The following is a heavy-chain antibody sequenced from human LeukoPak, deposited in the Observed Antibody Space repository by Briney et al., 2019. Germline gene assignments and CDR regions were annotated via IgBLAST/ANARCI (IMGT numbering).Heavy chain of an antibody. J-gene: IGHJ4*02. CDR1: GFTFSSYG. V-gene: IGHV3-30*18. CDR2: ISYDGSNK. Sequence: GGSLRLSCAASGFTFSSYGMHWVRQAPGKGLEWVAVISYDGSNKYYADSVKGRFTISRDNSKNTLYLQMNSLRAEDTAVYYCAKDFLPGSSQAFDYWGQGTLVTVSS. D-gene: IGHD6-13*01. CDR3: AKDFLPGSSQAFDY.